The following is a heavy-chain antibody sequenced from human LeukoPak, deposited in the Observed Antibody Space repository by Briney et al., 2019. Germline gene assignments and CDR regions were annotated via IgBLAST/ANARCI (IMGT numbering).Heavy chain of an antibody. J-gene: IGHJ3*02. Sequence: SETLSLTCTVSGGSISSSSYYWGWIRQPPGKGLEWIGSIYYRGSTYYNPSLKSRVTISVDTSKNQFSLKLSSVTAADTAVYYCAREITMIVVVSHDAFDIWGQGTMVTVSS. CDR1: GGSISSSSYY. V-gene: IGHV4-39*02. CDR2: IYYRGST. D-gene: IGHD3-22*01. CDR3: AREITMIVVVSHDAFDI.